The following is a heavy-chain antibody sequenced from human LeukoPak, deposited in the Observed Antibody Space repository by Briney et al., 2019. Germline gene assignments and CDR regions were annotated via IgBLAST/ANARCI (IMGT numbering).Heavy chain of an antibody. V-gene: IGHV3-33*01. CDR1: GFTFSSYG. CDR3: ARDAFNFGVDPNWFDP. J-gene: IGHJ5*02. D-gene: IGHD3-3*01. CDR2: IWYDGSNK. Sequence: GGSLRLSCAASGFTFSSYGMHWVRQAPGKGLEWVAVIWYDGSNKYYADSVKGRFTISRDNSKNTLYLQMNSLRAEDTAVYYCARDAFNFGVDPNWFDPWGQGTLVTVSS.